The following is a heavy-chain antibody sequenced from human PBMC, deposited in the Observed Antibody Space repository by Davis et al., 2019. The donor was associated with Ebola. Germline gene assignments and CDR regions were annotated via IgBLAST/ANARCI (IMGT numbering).Heavy chain of an antibody. D-gene: IGHD4-17*01. CDR1: GDSISSNHW. CDR3: ARDRWETNGDFIYFDN. J-gene: IGHJ4*02. Sequence: SETLSLTCTVSGDSISSNHWWSWVRQAPGKGLEWIGEIFHGGNTNYNPSLRGRVTMSVDKSKNQFSLKLSSVTAADTAMHYCARDRWETNGDFIYFDNWGQGTLVAVSS. V-gene: IGHV4-4*02. CDR2: IFHGGNT.